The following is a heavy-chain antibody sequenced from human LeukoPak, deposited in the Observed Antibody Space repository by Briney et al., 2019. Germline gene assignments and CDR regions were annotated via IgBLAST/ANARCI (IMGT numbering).Heavy chain of an antibody. D-gene: IGHD2/OR15-2a*01. CDR2: IKADGSGT. CDR3: ATWAFYHNLDV. V-gene: IGHV3-43*02. J-gene: IGHJ6*02. CDR1: GFTIGPYA. Sequence: GGSLRLSCEASGFTIGPYAMYWVRQGPGRGLEWVAVIKADGSGTFYADSVRGRFTTSRDNSKSSLYLQMNSLTSEDTALYYCATWAFYHNLDVWGHGTTVIVSS.